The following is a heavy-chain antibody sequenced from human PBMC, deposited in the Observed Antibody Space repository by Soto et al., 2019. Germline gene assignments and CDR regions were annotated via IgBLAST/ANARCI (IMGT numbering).Heavy chain of an antibody. CDR1: GYTFTSYG. V-gene: IGHV1-18*01. J-gene: IGHJ4*02. CDR2: ISAHNGNT. Sequence: QVHLVQSGAEVKKPGASVKVSCKASGYTFTSYGITWVRQDPGQGLEWMGWISAHNGNTDYAQNLQGRVIVTRDTSTSTAYMELRSLISDDTAVYYCARGRYGDYWGQGALVTVSS. CDR3: ARGRYGDY. D-gene: IGHD1-1*01.